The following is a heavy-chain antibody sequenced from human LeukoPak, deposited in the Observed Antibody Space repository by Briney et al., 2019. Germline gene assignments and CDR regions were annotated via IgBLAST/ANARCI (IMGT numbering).Heavy chain of an antibody. V-gene: IGHV3-74*01. CDR2: INSDGSST. D-gene: IGHD2-2*02. CDR1: GFTFSSYW. Sequence: GGSLRLSCAASGFTFSSYWMHWVRQAPGKGLVWVSRINSDGSSTSYADSVKGRFTISRDNAKNTLYLQMNSLRAEDTAVYYCARGGQLLHRGGIDYWGQGTLVTVSS. CDR3: ARGGQLLHRGGIDY. J-gene: IGHJ4*02.